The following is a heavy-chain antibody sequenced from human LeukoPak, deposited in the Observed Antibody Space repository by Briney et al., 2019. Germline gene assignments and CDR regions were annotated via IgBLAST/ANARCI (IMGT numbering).Heavy chain of an antibody. D-gene: IGHD3-22*01. V-gene: IGHV3-20*01. J-gene: IGHJ4*02. Sequence: GGSLRLSCAASGFTFDDYGMSWVRQAPGKGLEWVSGINWNGGSTGYADSVKGRFTISRDNAKNSLYLQMNSLRAEDTALYHCARGAYYYDSSGYDYWGQGTLVTVSS. CDR2: INWNGGST. CDR1: GFTFDDYG. CDR3: ARGAYYYDSSGYDY.